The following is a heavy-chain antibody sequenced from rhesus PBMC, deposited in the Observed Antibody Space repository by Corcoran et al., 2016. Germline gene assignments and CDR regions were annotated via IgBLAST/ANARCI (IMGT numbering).Heavy chain of an antibody. J-gene: IGHJ3*01. V-gene: IGHV4S2*01. CDR3: AKRISSWNNPAFDF. CDR1: GVSITTYY. Sequence: QVQLQESGPGLVKPSETLTLTCAVSGVSITTYYWTWIRQSPGKGLEWIGRLHGSVGDTDYSPTRKSRVTISIDTSKNQLSLKLTSVTAADTAVYFCAKRISSWNNPAFDFWGQGLRVTVSS. CDR2: LHGSVGDT. D-gene: IGHD1-20*01.